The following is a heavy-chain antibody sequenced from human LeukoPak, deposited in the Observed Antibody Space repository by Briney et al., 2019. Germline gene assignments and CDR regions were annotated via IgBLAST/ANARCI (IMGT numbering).Heavy chain of an antibody. CDR3: ARLDSSSFDL. D-gene: IGHD3-9*01. CDR2: IYYSGST. Sequence: PSQTLSLTCTVSGGSISSSSYYWGWIRQPPGKGLEWIGSIYYSGSTYYNPSLKSRVTISVDTSKNQFSLKLSSVTAADTAVYYCARLDSSSFDLWGRGTLVTVSS. J-gene: IGHJ2*01. V-gene: IGHV4-39*01. CDR1: GGSISSSSYY.